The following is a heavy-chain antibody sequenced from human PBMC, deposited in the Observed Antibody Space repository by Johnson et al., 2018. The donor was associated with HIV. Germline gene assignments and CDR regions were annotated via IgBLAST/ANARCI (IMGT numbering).Heavy chain of an antibody. J-gene: IGHJ3*02. CDR2: ISWNSSSI. D-gene: IGHD7-27*01. CDR3: ANLFRGDWGYDAFDI. V-gene: IGHV3-9*01. CDR1: GFTFDDYA. Sequence: VQLVESGGGLVQPGRSLRLSCAASGFTFDDYAMHWVRQAPGKGLEWVSGISWNSSSIGYADSVKGRFTISRDNAKNSLYLQMNSLRAEDTALYYCANLFRGDWGYDAFDIWGQGTMVTVSS.